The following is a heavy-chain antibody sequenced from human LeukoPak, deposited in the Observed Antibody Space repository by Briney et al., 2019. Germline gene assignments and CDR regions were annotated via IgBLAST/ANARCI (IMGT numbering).Heavy chain of an antibody. Sequence: GGSLRLSCAASGFTFSDYYMSWIRQAPGKGLEWVSYISSSGSTTYYADSVKGRFTISRDNAKNSLYLQMNSLRAEDTAVYYCARDGARIAAAAPNWFDPWGQGTLVTVSS. D-gene: IGHD6-13*01. V-gene: IGHV3-11*01. CDR3: ARDGARIAAAAPNWFDP. CDR1: GFTFSDYY. J-gene: IGHJ5*02. CDR2: ISSSGSTT.